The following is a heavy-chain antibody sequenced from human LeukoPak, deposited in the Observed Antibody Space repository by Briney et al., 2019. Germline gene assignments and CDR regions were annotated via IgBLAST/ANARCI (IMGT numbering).Heavy chain of an antibody. CDR3: ARAGADSAAYFYYAMDV. V-gene: IGHV1-18*04. CDR1: EYLFSNCY. CDR2: ISGYNGDT. D-gene: IGHD2-15*01. Sequence: ASVKVSCKASEYLFSNCYIHWVRQAPGQGLEWMGWISGYNGDTHYAQNLQDRVTMTTDTSTSTAYMDVRSLRSDDTAVYYCARAGADSAAYFYYAMDVWGQGTTVTVSS. J-gene: IGHJ6*02.